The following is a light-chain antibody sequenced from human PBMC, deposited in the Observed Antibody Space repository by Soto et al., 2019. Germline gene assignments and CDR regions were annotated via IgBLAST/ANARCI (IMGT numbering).Light chain of an antibody. J-gene: IGKJ1*01. CDR1: QTISSW. Sequence: DIQMTKSPSTLSGYVGDRVTITCRASQTISSWLAWYQQKPGKAPKLLIYKASTLKSGVPSRFSGSGSGTEFTLTISSLQPDDFATYYCQHDNSYSEAFGQGTKVDI. CDR3: QHDNSYSEA. CDR2: KAS. V-gene: IGKV1-5*03.